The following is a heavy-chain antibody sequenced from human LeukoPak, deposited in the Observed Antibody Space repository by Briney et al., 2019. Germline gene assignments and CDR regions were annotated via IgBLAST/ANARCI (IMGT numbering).Heavy chain of an antibody. CDR3: ARDSTTDYGDYEKADY. CDR2: INPNGGGT. Sequence: ASVKVSCKASGYTFTGYYMHWVRQAPGQGLEWMGWINPNGGGTNYAQKFQGRVTMTRDTSISTAYMELSRLRSDDTAVYYCARDSTTDYGDYEKADYWGQGTLVTVSS. D-gene: IGHD4-17*01. J-gene: IGHJ4*02. V-gene: IGHV1-2*02. CDR1: GYTFTGYY.